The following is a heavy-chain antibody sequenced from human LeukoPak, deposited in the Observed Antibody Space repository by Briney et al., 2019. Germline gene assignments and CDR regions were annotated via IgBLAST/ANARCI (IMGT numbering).Heavy chain of an antibody. CDR2: IHSDGGTT. V-gene: IGHV3-74*01. D-gene: IGHD3-3*02. CDR1: GFTFSDYW. CDR3: ARDIYSIAE. Sequence: GGSLRLSCAASGFTFSDYWIHWVRQAPGKGLVWVSLIHSDGGTTNYADSVKGRFTMSRDNAKNMVYLQMNSLRVEDTAVYYCARDIYSIAEWGQGTLVTVSS. J-gene: IGHJ4*02.